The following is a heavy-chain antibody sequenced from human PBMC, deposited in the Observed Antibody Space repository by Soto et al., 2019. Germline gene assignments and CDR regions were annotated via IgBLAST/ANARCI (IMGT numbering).Heavy chain of an antibody. CDR3: ARQRITRVRGVSSSGLDV. V-gene: IGHV5-51*01. J-gene: IGHJ6*02. Sequence: GESLKISCKGSGYSFTSYYIAWVRQMPGKGLEWMGIIHPGDSETRYSPSFQGHVIISADKSISSAYLQWSSLEAADTAMYYCARQRITRVRGVSSSGLDVWGQGTTVTVPS. CDR1: GYSFTSYY. D-gene: IGHD3-10*01. CDR2: IHPGDSET.